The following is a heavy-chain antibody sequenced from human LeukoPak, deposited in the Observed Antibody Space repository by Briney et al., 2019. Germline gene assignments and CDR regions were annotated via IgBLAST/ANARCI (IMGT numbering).Heavy chain of an antibody. J-gene: IGHJ4*02. Sequence: TSQTLSLTCTVSGGSISSGGYYWSWIRQPPGKGLEWIGYIYHSGSTYYNPSLKSRVTISVDRSKNQFSLKLSSVTAADTVVYYCASDDSSGYFDYWGQGTLVTVSS. CDR1: GGSISSGGYY. V-gene: IGHV4-30-2*02. CDR3: ASDDSSGYFDY. D-gene: IGHD3-22*01. CDR2: IYHSGST.